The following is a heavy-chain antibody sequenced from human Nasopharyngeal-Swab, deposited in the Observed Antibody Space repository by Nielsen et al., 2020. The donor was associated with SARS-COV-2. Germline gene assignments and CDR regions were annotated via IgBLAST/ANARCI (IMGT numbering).Heavy chain of an antibody. D-gene: IGHD3-10*01. CDR2: IIPILGIA. J-gene: IGHJ4*02. CDR3: AGGTGSGSYFDPGSFDY. Sequence: SVKVSCKASGGTFSSYAISWVRQAPGQGLEWMGRIIPILGIANYAQKFQGRVTITADKSTSTAYMELSSLRSEDTAVYYCAGGTGSGSYFDPGSFDYWSQGTLVTVSS. CDR1: GGTFSSYA. V-gene: IGHV1-69*04.